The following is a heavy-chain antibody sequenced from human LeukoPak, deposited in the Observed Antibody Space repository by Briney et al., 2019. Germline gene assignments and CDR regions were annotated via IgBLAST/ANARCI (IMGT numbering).Heavy chain of an antibody. CDR2: IIPILGIA. Sequence: SVKVSYKASGGTFSSYAISWVRQAPGQGLEWMGRIIPILGIANYAQKFQGRVTITADKSTSTAYMELSSLRSEDTAVYYCARGGYYGSGTSWVGAFDIWGQGTMVTVSS. J-gene: IGHJ3*02. V-gene: IGHV1-69*04. D-gene: IGHD3-10*01. CDR3: ARGGYYGSGTSWVGAFDI. CDR1: GGTFSSYA.